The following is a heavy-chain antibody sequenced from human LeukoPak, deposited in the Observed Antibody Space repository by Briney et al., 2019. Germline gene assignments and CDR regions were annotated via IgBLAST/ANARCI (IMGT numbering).Heavy chain of an antibody. V-gene: IGHV3-53*01. CDR1: GFTVSSNY. CDR3: AKAANYDILTGYYLDY. Sequence: PGGSLRLSCAASGFTVSSNYMSWVRQAPGKGLEWVSVIYTAGSTYHADSVKGRFTLSRDNSKNTLYLQMNSLRADDTAVYYCAKAANYDILTGYYLDYWGQGTLVTVSS. J-gene: IGHJ4*02. D-gene: IGHD3-9*01. CDR2: IYTAGST.